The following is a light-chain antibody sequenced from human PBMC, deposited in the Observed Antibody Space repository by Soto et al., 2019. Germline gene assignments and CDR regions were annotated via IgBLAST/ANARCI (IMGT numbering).Light chain of an antibody. CDR2: KAS. CDR1: QSISSW. V-gene: IGKV1-5*03. CDR3: KQFHSFSPT. J-gene: IGKJ1*01. Sequence: DIQMTQSPSTLSASVGDRVTITCRASQSISSWLAWYQQKPGKAPKLLIYKASSLESGVPSRFSGSGSGTEFPLTISSLQLDDFATYYCKQFHSFSPTLGKGTKGDI.